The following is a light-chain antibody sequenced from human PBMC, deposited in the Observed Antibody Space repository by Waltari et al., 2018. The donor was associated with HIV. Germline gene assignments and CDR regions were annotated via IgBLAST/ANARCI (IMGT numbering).Light chain of an antibody. CDR1: SSNIGTRP. V-gene: IGLV1-44*01. CDR2: RRD. Sequence: QSVLTQPPSASGTPGQRVTISCSGSSSNIGTRPVNWYQHLAGSAPKLLIYRRDLRPSGVPDRVAGSKAATSASLAISGLQSEDEATYYCASWDDSLNGVIFGGGTELTVL. CDR3: ASWDDSLNGVI. J-gene: IGLJ2*01.